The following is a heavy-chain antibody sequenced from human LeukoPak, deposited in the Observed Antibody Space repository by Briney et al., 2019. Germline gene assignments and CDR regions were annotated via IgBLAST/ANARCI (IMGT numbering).Heavy chain of an antibody. V-gene: IGHV3-23*01. Sequence: GGSLRLSCAASGFTFSSYAMSWVRQAPGKGLEWVSAISGSGGGTYYADSVKGRFTISRDNSKNTLYLQMNSLRAEDTAVYYCAKGGYYYDSSGYYLYYFDYWGQGTLVTVSS. CDR1: GFTFSSYA. CDR3: AKGGYYYDSSGYYLYYFDY. J-gene: IGHJ4*02. CDR2: ISGSGGGT. D-gene: IGHD3-22*01.